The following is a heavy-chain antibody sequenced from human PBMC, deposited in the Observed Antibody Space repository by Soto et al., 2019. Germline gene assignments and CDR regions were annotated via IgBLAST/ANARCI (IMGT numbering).Heavy chain of an antibody. V-gene: IGHV3-23*01. J-gene: IGHJ4*02. CDR3: AKGVSQYTPLALFDY. CDR2: ISGSDGRT. D-gene: IGHD5-18*01. CDR1: GFTFSSYA. Sequence: EVQLLESGGGLVRPGGALRLSCAASGFTFSSYAMSWVRQAPGKGLEWVSTISGSDGRTSSTDSVKGRFTISRDNSRNTADLQMNSLRVEDTAVYYCAKGVSQYTPLALFDYWGRGTLVSVSS.